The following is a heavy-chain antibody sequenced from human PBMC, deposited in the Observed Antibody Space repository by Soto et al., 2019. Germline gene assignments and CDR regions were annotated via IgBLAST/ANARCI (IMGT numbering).Heavy chain of an antibody. CDR3: ARLPLLDIVATIYGGGYYYYGMDV. CDR1: GYKVSTWHNFTSYW. J-gene: IGHJ6*02. V-gene: IGHV5-51*01. D-gene: IGHD5-12*01. CDR2: IYPGDSDT. Sequence: GESLKISCMGSGYKVSTWHNFTSYWIAWGRPMAGGGLEWVGFIYPGDSDTRYSPSFQGQVTISADKSINSVYLQWSSLKASDTATYYCARLPLLDIVATIYGGGYYYYGMDVWGQGTTVTVSS.